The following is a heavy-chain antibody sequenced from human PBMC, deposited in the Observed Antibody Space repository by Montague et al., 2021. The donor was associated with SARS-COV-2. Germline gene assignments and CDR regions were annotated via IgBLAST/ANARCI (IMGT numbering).Heavy chain of an antibody. Sequence: PALVKPTQTLTLTCTFSGFSLSTSGMCVSWIRQPPGKALEWLARIDWDDDKYYSTSLKTRLTISRDTSKNQVVLTMANMDPVDTATYYCAREIAGATVLDYWGQGTLGTVSS. CDR3: AREIAGATVLDY. D-gene: IGHD1-26*01. CDR2: IDWDDDK. V-gene: IGHV2-70*11. J-gene: IGHJ4*02. CDR1: GFSLSTSGMC.